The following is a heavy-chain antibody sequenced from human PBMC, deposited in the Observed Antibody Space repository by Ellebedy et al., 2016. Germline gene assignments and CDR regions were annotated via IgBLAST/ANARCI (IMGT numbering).Heavy chain of an antibody. D-gene: IGHD6-6*01. Sequence: SETLSLXXSVSGGSISNYHWNWIRQYPGKGLEWIGYIHYTGSTHYNPSLKSRVTISVDTSKNQFSLKLSSVTAADTAVYYCARDEYSTSRAFQHWGQGSLVTVSS. CDR2: IHYTGST. J-gene: IGHJ1*01. CDR1: GGSISNYH. V-gene: IGHV4-59*06. CDR3: ARDEYSTSRAFQH.